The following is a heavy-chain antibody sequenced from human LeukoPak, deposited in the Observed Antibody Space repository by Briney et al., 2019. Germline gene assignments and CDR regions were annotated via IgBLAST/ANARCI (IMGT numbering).Heavy chain of an antibody. D-gene: IGHD1-26*01. J-gene: IGHJ4*02. CDR1: GGSISSCSYY. CDR3: ARLNSGSYPSPYYFDY. V-gene: IGHV4-39*07. Sequence: SETLSLTCTVSGGSISSCSYYWGWIRQPPGKGLEWIGSIYYSGSTYYNPSLKSRVTISVDTSKNQFFLKLSSVTAADTAVYYCARLNSGSYPSPYYFDYWGQGTLVTVSS. CDR2: IYYSGST.